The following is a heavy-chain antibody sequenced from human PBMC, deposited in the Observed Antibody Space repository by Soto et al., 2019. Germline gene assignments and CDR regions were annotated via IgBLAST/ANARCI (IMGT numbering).Heavy chain of an antibody. D-gene: IGHD2-21*02. CDR3: ARDLNQCGGDCYSGAFDI. V-gene: IGHV4-31*03. Sequence: QVQLQESGPGLVKPSQTLSLTCTVSGGSISSGGYYWSWIRQHPGKGLEWIGYIYYSGSTYYNPSLKSRVTISVDTSKIQFSLKLGSVTAADTAVYYCARDLNQCGGDCYSGAFDIWGQGTMVTVSS. CDR2: IYYSGST. CDR1: GGSISSGGYY. J-gene: IGHJ3*02.